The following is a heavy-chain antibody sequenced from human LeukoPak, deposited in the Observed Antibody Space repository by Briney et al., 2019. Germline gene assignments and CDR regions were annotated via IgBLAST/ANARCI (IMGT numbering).Heavy chain of an antibody. Sequence: ASVKASCKASGYTFTSYYMHWVRQAPGQGLEWMGIINPSGGSTSYAQKFQGRVTMTRDTSTSTVYMELSSLRSEDTAVYYCARERAAAGIYYYYGMDVWGKGTTVTVSS. CDR2: INPSGGST. V-gene: IGHV1-46*01. D-gene: IGHD6-13*01. J-gene: IGHJ6*04. CDR3: ARERAAAGIYYYYGMDV. CDR1: GYTFTSYY.